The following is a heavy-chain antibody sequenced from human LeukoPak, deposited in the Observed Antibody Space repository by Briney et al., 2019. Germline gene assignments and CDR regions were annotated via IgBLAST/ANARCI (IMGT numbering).Heavy chain of an antibody. CDR2: IYPGDSDT. Sequence: GESLKISCKGSGNSFTSYWIGWVRQMPGKGLEWLGIIYPGDSDTRYSPSFQGQVTISADKTISTAYLQWSSLKASGTAMYYCARTSRGYSYGRNFDYWGQGTLVTVSS. CDR3: ARTSRGYSYGRNFDY. D-gene: IGHD5-18*01. V-gene: IGHV5-51*01. CDR1: GNSFTSYW. J-gene: IGHJ4*02.